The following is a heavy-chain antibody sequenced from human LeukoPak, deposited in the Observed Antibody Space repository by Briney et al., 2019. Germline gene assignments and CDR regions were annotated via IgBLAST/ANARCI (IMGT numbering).Heavy chain of an antibody. Sequence: SETLSLTCAVSGGSFSGYYWNWIRQPPGKGLEWIGEINHSGSTNYNPSLKSRVTISVDTSKNQFSLKLSSVTAADTAVYYCARENCSSTSCYPYYYYGMDVWGQGTTVTVSS. D-gene: IGHD2-2*01. J-gene: IGHJ6*02. CDR2: INHSGST. CDR1: GGSFSGYY. CDR3: ARENCSSTSCYPYYYYGMDV. V-gene: IGHV4-34*01.